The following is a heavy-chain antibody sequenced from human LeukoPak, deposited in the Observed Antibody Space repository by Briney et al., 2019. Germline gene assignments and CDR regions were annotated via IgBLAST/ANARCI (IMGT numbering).Heavy chain of an antibody. CDR3: ARLIAVAGKGFDY. J-gene: IGHJ4*02. CDR1: GYTFTSYY. CDR2: INPSSGST. Sequence: ASVKVSCKASGYTFTSYYMHWVRQAPGQGPEWMGIINPSSGSTNYAQKFQGRVTMTRDTSTSTVYMELSSLRSEDTAVYYCARLIAVAGKGFDYWGQGTLVTVSS. V-gene: IGHV1-46*01. D-gene: IGHD6-19*01.